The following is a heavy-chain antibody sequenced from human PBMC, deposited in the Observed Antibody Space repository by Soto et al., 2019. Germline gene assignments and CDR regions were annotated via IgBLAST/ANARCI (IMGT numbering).Heavy chain of an antibody. CDR3: AKDIELLWFGEFKSYGMDV. J-gene: IGHJ6*02. CDR1: GFTFDDYT. D-gene: IGHD3-10*01. Sequence: EVQLVESGGVVVQPGGSLRLSCAASGFTFDDYTMHWVRQAPGKGLEWVSLISWDGGSTYYADSVKGRFTISRDNSKNSLYLQMNNLRTEDTALYYCAKDIELLWFGEFKSYGMDVWGQGTTVTLSS. CDR2: ISWDGGST. V-gene: IGHV3-43*01.